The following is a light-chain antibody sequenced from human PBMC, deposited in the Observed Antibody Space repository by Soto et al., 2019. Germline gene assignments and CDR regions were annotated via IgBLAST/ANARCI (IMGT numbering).Light chain of an antibody. CDR2: WAS. J-gene: IGKJ3*01. CDR1: RSVLYSSNNKNY. Sequence: DIVMTQSPDSLAVSLGERATINCKSSRSVLYSSNNKNYLAWYQQKPGQPPKLLIYWASTRESGVPDRFSGSGSGTDFTLTISILQAEDVAVYYCQQHYSTPFTFGPGTKVDIK. V-gene: IGKV4-1*01. CDR3: QQHYSTPFT.